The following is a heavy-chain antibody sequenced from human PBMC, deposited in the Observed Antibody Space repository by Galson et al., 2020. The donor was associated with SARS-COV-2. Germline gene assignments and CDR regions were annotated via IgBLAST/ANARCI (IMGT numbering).Heavy chain of an antibody. D-gene: IGHD2-21*02. V-gene: IGHV3-15*01. CDR3: TTEGYCGGDCYLCCGFGY. CDR1: GFTFSNAW. Sequence: GESLKISCAASGFTFSNAWMSWVRQAPGKGLEWVGRIKSKTDGGTTDYAAPVKGRFTISRDDSKNTLYLQMNSLKTEDTAVYYCTTEGYCGGDCYLCCGFGYWGQGTLVTVSS. CDR2: IKSKTDGGTT. J-gene: IGHJ4*02.